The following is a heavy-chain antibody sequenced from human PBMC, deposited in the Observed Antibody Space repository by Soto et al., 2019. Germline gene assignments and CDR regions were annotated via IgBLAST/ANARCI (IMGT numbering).Heavy chain of an antibody. J-gene: IGHJ4*02. CDR3: TTGEDTVYARYYYDSSGYYY. D-gene: IGHD3-22*01. Sequence: GSLRLSCAASGFTFSNAWMNWVRQAPGKGLEWVGRIKSKTDGGTTDYAAPVKGRFTISRDDSKNTLYLQMNSLKTEDTAVYYCTTGEDTVYARYYYDSSGYYYWGQGTLVTVSS. CDR2: IKSKTDGGTT. CDR1: GFTFSNAW. V-gene: IGHV3-15*07.